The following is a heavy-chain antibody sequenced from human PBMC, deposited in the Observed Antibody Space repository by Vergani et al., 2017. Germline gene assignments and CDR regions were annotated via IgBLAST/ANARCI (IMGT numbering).Heavy chain of an antibody. V-gene: IGHV1-69*18. CDR2: IIPIFGTA. CDR3: ARAVRQYCSSTSCYADHYYYYYMDV. D-gene: IGHD2-2*01. J-gene: IGHJ6*03. CDR1: GGTFSSYA. Sequence: QVQLVQSGAEVKKPGSSVKVSCKASGGTFSSYAISWVRQAPGQGLEWMGRIIPIFGTANYAQKFQGRVTITADESTSTAYMELSSLRSEDTAVYYCARAVRQYCSSTSCYADHYYYYYMDVWGKGTTVTVSS.